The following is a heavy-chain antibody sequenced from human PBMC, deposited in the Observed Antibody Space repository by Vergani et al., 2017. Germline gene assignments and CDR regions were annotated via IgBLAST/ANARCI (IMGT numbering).Heavy chain of an antibody. CDR1: GFTFSSYS. CDR3: AKDXNQVGVWSPSGDY. D-gene: IGHD3-3*01. Sequence: VQLVESGGGLVKPGGSLRLSCAASGFTFSSYSMNWVRQAPGKGLEWVAVISYDGSNKYYADSVKGRFTISRDNSKNTLYLQMNSLRAEDTAVYYCAKDXNQVGVWSPSGDYWGQGTLVTVSS. CDR2: ISYDGSNK. V-gene: IGHV3-30*18. J-gene: IGHJ4*02.